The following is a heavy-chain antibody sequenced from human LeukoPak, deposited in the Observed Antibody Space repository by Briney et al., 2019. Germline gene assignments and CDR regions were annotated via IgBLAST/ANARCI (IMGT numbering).Heavy chain of an antibody. J-gene: IGHJ4*02. V-gene: IGHV3-9*01. CDR3: AKDLLRGAADY. CDR2: ISWNSGSI. CDR1: GFTFDDYA. D-gene: IGHD3-10*01. Sequence: GGSLRLSCAASGFTFDDYAMHWVRQAPGKGLEWVSGISWNSGSIGYADSVKGRFTISRDNAKNSLYLQMNSLRAEDTAVYYCAKDLLRGAADYWGQGALVTVSS.